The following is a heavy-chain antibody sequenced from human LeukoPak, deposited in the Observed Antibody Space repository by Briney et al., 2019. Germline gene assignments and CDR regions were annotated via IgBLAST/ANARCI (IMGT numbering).Heavy chain of an antibody. V-gene: IGHV3-30*18. Sequence: GRSLRLSCAASGFTFSSYGMHWVRQAPGKGLEWVAVISYDGSNKYYAASVKGRFTISRDNSKNTLYLQMNSLRAEDTAVYYCAKGYCSGGSCFPNWFDPWGQGTLVTASS. CDR2: ISYDGSNK. D-gene: IGHD2-15*01. CDR3: AKGYCSGGSCFPNWFDP. J-gene: IGHJ5*02. CDR1: GFTFSSYG.